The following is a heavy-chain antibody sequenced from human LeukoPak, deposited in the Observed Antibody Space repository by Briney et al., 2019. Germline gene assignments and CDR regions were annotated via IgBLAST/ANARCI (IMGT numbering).Heavy chain of an antibody. Sequence: GGSLRLSCGASGFTFSDYGMLWVRQAPGKGLDWVAFIRHDGNKKLYADSVKGRFTISRDNSKNTLYLYVNSLRPDDSAVYYCARSSRELGGYAPWELMPPFDYWGQGTLVTVSS. J-gene: IGHJ4*02. V-gene: IGHV3-30*02. CDR2: IRHDGNKK. CDR1: GFTFSDYG. CDR3: ARSSRELGGYAPWELMPPFDY. D-gene: IGHD1-7*01.